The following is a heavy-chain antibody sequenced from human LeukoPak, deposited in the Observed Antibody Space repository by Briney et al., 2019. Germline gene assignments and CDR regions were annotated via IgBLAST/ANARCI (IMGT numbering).Heavy chain of an antibody. Sequence: SETLSLTCTVSGGSISSYYWSWIRQPPGKELEWIGYISYSGSTNYNPSPKSRVTISLDTSRDQFSLELSSVTAADTAVYYCARRTNDYGYYGHYFDYWGRGTLVTVSS. V-gene: IGHV4-59*12. D-gene: IGHD4-17*01. CDR1: GGSISSYY. CDR2: ISYSGST. J-gene: IGHJ4*02. CDR3: ARRTNDYGYYGHYFDY.